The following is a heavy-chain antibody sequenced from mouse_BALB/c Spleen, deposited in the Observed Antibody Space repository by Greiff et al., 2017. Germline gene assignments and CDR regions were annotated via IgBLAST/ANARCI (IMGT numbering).Heavy chain of an antibody. D-gene: IGHD4-1*01. V-gene: IGHV5-6*01. CDR3: ARHHTGTHYFDY. CDR1: GFTFSSYG. Sequence: EVKVVESGGDLVKPGGSLKLSCAASGFTFSSYGMSWVRQTPDKRLEWVATISSGGSYTYYPDSVKGRFTISRDNAKNTLYLQMSSLKSEDTAMYYCARHHTGTHYFDYWGQGTTLTVSS. CDR2: ISSGGSYT. J-gene: IGHJ2*01.